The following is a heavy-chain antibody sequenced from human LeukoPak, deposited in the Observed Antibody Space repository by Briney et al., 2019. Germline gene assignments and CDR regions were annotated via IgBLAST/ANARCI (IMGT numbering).Heavy chain of an antibody. V-gene: IGHV1-18*01. CDR3: ARESVDPANYGGNGVDFDY. D-gene: IGHD4-23*01. J-gene: IGHJ4*02. CDR1: GYTFTTYA. CDR2: ISAYNGDT. Sequence: GASVKVSCKASGYTFTTYAMHWVRQAPGQGLEWMGWISAYNGDTNYAQKLQGRVTMTTDTSTSTAYMELRSLRSDDTAVYYCARESVDPANYGGNGVDFDYWGQGTLVTVSS.